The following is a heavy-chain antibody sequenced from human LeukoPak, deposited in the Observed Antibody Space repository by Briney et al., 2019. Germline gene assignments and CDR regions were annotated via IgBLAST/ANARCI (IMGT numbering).Heavy chain of an antibody. CDR3: ARDPANGRPDAFDI. CDR1: GYAFTSYF. V-gene: IGHV1-46*01. CDR2: INPSGGST. Sequence: GASAKVSCKASGYAFTSYFIHWVRQAPGQGLEWMGEINPSGGSTNYAQKFQGRVSMTRDTSTSTVYMELSSLRSEDTAVYFCARDPANGRPDAFDIWGQGTMVTVSS. J-gene: IGHJ3*02. D-gene: IGHD1-26*01.